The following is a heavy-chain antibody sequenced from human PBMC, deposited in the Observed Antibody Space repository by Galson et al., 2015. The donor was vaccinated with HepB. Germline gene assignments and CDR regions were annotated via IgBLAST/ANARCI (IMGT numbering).Heavy chain of an antibody. CDR1: GFTFNTYV. CDR3: ARGLDGYNPDY. D-gene: IGHD5-24*01. CDR2: IWYDGSNK. J-gene: IGHJ4*02. Sequence: SLRLSCAASGFTFNTYVMHWVRQAPGKGLEWVAVIWYDGSNKYYADSVKGRFTISRDNSKNTLFLQMNSLGAEDTAVYYCARGLDGYNPDYWGQGTLVTVSS. V-gene: IGHV3-33*01.